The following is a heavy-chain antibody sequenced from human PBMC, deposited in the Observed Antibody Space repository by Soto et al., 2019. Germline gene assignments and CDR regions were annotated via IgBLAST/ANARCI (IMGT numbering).Heavy chain of an antibody. V-gene: IGHV3-11*04. J-gene: IGHJ4*02. D-gene: IGHD4-17*01. Sequence: GGSLRLSCAASGFTFSDYYMSWIRQAPGKGLEWVSYISSSGSTIYYADSVKGRFIISRDNSKKTLYLEMNSLRAEDTAVYYCARAGGTTVTGLWHFDSWGQGTLVTVSS. CDR3: ARAGGTTVTGLWHFDS. CDR2: ISSSGSTI. CDR1: GFTFSDYY.